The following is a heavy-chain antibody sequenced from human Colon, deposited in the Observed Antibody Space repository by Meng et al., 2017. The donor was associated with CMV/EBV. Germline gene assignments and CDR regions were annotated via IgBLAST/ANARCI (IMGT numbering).Heavy chain of an antibody. CDR2: IVPKYDMT. CDR1: GYSFTGYY. V-gene: IGHV1-2*02. CDR3: VRKSLSGQPYFDY. J-gene: IGHJ4*02. D-gene: IGHD3-9*01. Sequence: ASVKVSCKASGYSFTGYYLHWVRQAPGQGLEWVGGIVPKYDMTNFAQKFQGRLAMTADKTTDTAYLELSSLRSEDTAVYYCVRKSLSGQPYFDYWGQGTLVTVSS.